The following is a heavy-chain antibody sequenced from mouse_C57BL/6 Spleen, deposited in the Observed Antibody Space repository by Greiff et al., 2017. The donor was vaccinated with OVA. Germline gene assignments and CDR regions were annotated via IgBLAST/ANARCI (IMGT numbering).Heavy chain of an antibody. Sequence: EVQLQQSGPELVKPGASVKISCKASGYTFTDYYMNWVKQSHGKSLEWIGDINPNNGGTSYNQKFKGKATLTVDKSSSTAYMELRSLTSEDSAVYYCAREGTTQDYFDYWGQGTTLTVSS. V-gene: IGHV1-26*01. D-gene: IGHD2-1*01. CDR2: INPNNGGT. CDR3: AREGTTQDYFDY. CDR1: GYTFTDYY. J-gene: IGHJ2*01.